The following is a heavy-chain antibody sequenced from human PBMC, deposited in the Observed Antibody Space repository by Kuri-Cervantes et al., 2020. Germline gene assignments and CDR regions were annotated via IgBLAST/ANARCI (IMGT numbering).Heavy chain of an antibody. V-gene: IGHV3-15*01. Sequence: GESLKISCAASGFTFSSYGMHWVRQAPGKGLEWVGRIKSKTVGGTTDYAAPVKGRFTISRDDSKNTLYLQMNSLKTEDTAVYYCTTSYLLTRDYYYYMDVWGKGTTVTVSS. CDR3: TTSYLLTRDYYYYMDV. CDR2: IKSKTVGGTT. CDR1: GFTFSSYG. J-gene: IGHJ6*03. D-gene: IGHD2-21*01.